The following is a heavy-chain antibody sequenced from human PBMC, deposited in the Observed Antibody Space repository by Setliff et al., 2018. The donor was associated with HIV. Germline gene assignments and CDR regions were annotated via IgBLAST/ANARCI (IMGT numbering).Heavy chain of an antibody. CDR3: ARDRGPILSWFDP. V-gene: IGHV4-59*06. CDR1: SDSLSSHY. CDR2: VSSSGDP. Sequence: SETLSLTCTVSSDSLSSHYWTWIRQRPGKGLEWLGDVSSSGDPYYNPPLKSRVVMSVDTSKNQFSLKLTSVTVADTAIYYCARDRGPILSWFDPWGQRALVTVSS. J-gene: IGHJ5*02.